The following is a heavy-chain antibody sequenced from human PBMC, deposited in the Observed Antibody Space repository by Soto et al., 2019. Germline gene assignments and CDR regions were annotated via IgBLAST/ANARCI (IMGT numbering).Heavy chain of an antibody. CDR1: GYTFTSYY. CDR3: ARDHYYDSSGYYSYYFDY. Sequence: QVQLVQSGAEVKKPGASVKVSCKASGYTFTSYYMYWVRQAPGQGLEWMGIINPSGGSTSYAQKFQGRVTMTRDTSTSTVYMELSSLRSEDTAVYYCARDHYYDSSGYYSYYFDYWGQGTLVTVSS. J-gene: IGHJ4*02. V-gene: IGHV1-46*01. CDR2: INPSGGST. D-gene: IGHD3-22*01.